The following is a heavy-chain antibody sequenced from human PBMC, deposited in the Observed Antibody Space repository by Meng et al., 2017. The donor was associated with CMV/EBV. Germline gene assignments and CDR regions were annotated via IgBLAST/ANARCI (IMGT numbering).Heavy chain of an antibody. CDR3: AREPYCTNGVCFLDY. Sequence: GGSLRLSCAASGFTFSSYSMNWVRQAPGKGLEWVSSISSSSSYIYYADSVKGRFTISRDNAKSSLYLQMNSLRAEDTAVYYCAREPYCTNGVCFLDYWGQGTLVTVSS. J-gene: IGHJ4*02. CDR2: ISSSSSYI. D-gene: IGHD2-8*01. CDR1: GFTFSSYS. V-gene: IGHV3-21*01.